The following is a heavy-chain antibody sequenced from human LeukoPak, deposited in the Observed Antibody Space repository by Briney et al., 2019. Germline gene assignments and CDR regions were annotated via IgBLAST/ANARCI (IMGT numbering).Heavy chain of an antibody. CDR2: ISYGGSKK. CDR3: ASRTTVTQIDY. D-gene: IGHD4-17*01. J-gene: IGHJ4*02. V-gene: IGHV3-30*03. Sequence: QSGGSLRLSCAASGFTFSYYGMHWVRQAPGKGLEWVAVISYGGSKKYYADSVKGRFTISRDNSKNSLYLQMNSLSAEDTAVYYCASRTTVTQIDYWGQGTLVTVSS. CDR1: GFTFSYYG.